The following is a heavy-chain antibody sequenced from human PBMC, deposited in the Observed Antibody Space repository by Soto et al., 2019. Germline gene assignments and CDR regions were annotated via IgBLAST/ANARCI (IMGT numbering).Heavy chain of an antibody. D-gene: IGHD3-3*01. CDR3: ARDFAYFDY. J-gene: IGHJ4*02. CDR1: GGSFKSGSYS. Sequence: KPSETLSLTCTVSGGSFKSGSYSWSWIRQPPGKGLEWIGYVYHAGGTSYNPSRKSRVSISMDTSKNQFSLNLDSVTAADTAVYFCARDFAYFDYWGQGTLVTVSS. V-gene: IGHV4-61*01. CDR2: VYHAGGT.